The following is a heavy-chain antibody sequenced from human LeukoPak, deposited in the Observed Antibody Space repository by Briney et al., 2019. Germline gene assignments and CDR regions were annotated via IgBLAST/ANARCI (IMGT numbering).Heavy chain of an antibody. Sequence: ASVKVSCKASGYTFTSNYIHWVRQAPGQGLGWMGMIYPRDGSTSYAQKFQGRVTVTRDTSTSTVHMELSGLRSEDTAVYYCARDQEAFDYWGQGTLVTVSS. CDR1: GYTFTSNY. J-gene: IGHJ4*02. V-gene: IGHV1-46*01. CDR2: IYPRDGST. CDR3: ARDQEAFDY.